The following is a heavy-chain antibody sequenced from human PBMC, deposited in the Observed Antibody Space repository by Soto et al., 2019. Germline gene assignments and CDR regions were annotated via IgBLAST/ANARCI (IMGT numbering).Heavy chain of an antibody. CDR1: GFTLSDYY. CDR2: ISSSSSYT. CDR3: ARVQVLLWFGELFLDGMDV. D-gene: IGHD3-10*01. J-gene: IGHJ6*02. V-gene: IGHV3-11*06. Sequence: HVVLLRLSCAASGFTLSDYYMSWIRQAPGKGLEWVPYISSSSSYTNYADSVKGRFTISRDNAKNSLYLQMNSLRAEDTAVYYCARVQVLLWFGELFLDGMDVWGQGTTVTVSS.